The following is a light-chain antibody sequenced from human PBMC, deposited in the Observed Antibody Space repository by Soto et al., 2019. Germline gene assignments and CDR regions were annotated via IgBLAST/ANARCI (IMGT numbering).Light chain of an antibody. Sequence: QSVLTQPASMSGSPGQSITISCTGTSSDVGGYNYVSWYQHHPGKAPKLIIYQISNRPSGVSNRFSGSKSGNTASLTISGLQAEDEADYYCSSYISTNTLPYVFGTGTQLTVL. J-gene: IGLJ1*01. CDR1: SSDVGGYNY. CDR2: QIS. V-gene: IGLV2-14*01. CDR3: SSYISTNTLPYV.